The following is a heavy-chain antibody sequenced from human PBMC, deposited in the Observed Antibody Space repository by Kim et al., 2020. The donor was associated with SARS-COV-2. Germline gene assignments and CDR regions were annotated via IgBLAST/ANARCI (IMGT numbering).Heavy chain of an antibody. J-gene: IGHJ4*02. CDR3: ARVRSSGWYEDY. V-gene: IGHV3-33*01. D-gene: IGHD6-19*01. CDR1: GFTFSTYG. CDR2: IWSDGSNK. Sequence: GGSLRLSCAASGFTFSTYGMHWVRQAPGKGLEWVAIIWSDGSNKYYEDSVKGRFTISRDNSNSTLYLQIHTLKAEDTAVYYCARVRSSGWYEDYWGQGTL.